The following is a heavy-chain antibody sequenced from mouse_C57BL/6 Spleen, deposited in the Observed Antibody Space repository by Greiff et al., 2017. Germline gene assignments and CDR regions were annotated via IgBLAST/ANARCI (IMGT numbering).Heavy chain of an antibody. D-gene: IGHD2-4*01. V-gene: IGHV5-9-1*02. CDR3: TRDAYYDYDQGPDY. Sequence: DVQLVESGEGLVKPGGSLKLSCAASGFTFSSYAMSWVRQTPEKRLEWVAYISSGGDNIYYADTVKGRFTISRDNARNTLYLQMSSLKSEDTAMYYCTRDAYYDYDQGPDYWGQGTTLTVSS. CDR1: GFTFSSYA. J-gene: IGHJ2*01. CDR2: ISSGGDNI.